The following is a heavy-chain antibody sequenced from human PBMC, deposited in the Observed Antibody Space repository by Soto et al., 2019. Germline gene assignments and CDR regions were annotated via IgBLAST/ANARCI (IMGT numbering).Heavy chain of an antibody. D-gene: IGHD6-6*01. CDR1: GGSISSSNW. CDR3: ARDLYRGSIAALY. CDR2: IYHSGST. V-gene: IGHV4-4*02. J-gene: IGHJ4*02. Sequence: PSETLSLTCAVSGGSISSSNWWSWVRQPPGKGLEWIGEIYHSGSTNYNPSLTSRVTISVDKSKNQFSLKLSSVTAADTAVYYCARDLYRGSIAALYWGQGTLVTVSS.